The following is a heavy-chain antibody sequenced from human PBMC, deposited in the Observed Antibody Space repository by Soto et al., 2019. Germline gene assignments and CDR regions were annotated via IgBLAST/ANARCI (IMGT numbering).Heavy chain of an antibody. CDR3: ARGIKYGDCSRWFDP. V-gene: IGHV1-8*01. D-gene: IGHD2-21*01. CDR1: GYTFTSYD. Sequence: QVQLVQSGAEVKKPGASVKVSCKASGYTFTSYDINWVRQATGQGLEYLGWMNPNSGNTGYVQKFQGSVTMIRDTSRSTAYMELSSLRSEDTAVYYCARGIKYGDCSRWFDPWGQGTLVTFSS. J-gene: IGHJ5*02. CDR2: MNPNSGNT.